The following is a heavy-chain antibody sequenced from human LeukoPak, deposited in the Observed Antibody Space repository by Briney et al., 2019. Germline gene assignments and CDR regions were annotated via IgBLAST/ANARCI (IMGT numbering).Heavy chain of an antibody. D-gene: IGHD2-21*02. CDR3: ARDDPYCGGDCEERAFDI. CDR1: GFTFSSYS. J-gene: IGHJ3*02. V-gene: IGHV3-21*01. Sequence: GGXLRLSCAASGFTFSSYSMNWVRQAPGKGLEWVSSISSSSSYIYYADSVKGRFTISRDNAKNSLYLQMNSLRAEDTAVYYCARDDPYCGGDCEERAFDIWGQGTMVTVSS. CDR2: ISSSSSYI.